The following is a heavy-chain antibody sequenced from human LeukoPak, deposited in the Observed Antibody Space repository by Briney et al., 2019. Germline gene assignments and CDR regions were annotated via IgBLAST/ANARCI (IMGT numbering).Heavy chain of an antibody. J-gene: IGHJ2*01. CDR3: AKDGRPFDL. Sequence: GGSLRLSCAASGFTFDDYAMHWVRQAPGKGLEWVSGISWNSGSIGYADSVEGRFTISRDNAKNSLYLQMNSLRAEDMALYYCAKDGRPFDLWGRGTLVTVSS. CDR2: ISWNSGSI. CDR1: GFTFDDYA. V-gene: IGHV3-9*03.